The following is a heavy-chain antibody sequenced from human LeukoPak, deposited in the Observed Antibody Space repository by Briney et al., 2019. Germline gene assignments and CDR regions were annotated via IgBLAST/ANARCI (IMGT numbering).Heavy chain of an antibody. Sequence: PSETLSLTCTVYDNSAYSTGFYWGWIRQPPGKGLEWIGSFSHGGSTFYNPSLKSRVTMSGDTSEKQFSLRLSSVTAADTAVYYCTTDRDLRWFYFWGRGTLVTVSS. D-gene: IGHD2-21*01. V-gene: IGHV4-39*07. CDR1: DNSAYSTGFY. CDR3: TTDRDLRWFYF. CDR2: FSHGGST. J-gene: IGHJ4*02.